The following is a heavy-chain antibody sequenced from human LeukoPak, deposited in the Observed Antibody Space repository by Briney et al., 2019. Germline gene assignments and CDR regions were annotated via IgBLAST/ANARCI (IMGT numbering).Heavy chain of an antibody. CDR3: ACIAAAGLLPLY. D-gene: IGHD6-13*01. CDR2: VYYSGST. J-gene: IGHJ4*02. CDR1: GGSISSSNYF. Sequence: NPSETLSLTCTVSGGSISSSNYFWGWIRQPPGKGPEWIGSVYYSGSTYYNPSLKSRVTMSVDTSKNQFSLKLTSVTAADTAVYSCACIAAAGLLPLYWGQGTLVTVSS. V-gene: IGHV4-39*01.